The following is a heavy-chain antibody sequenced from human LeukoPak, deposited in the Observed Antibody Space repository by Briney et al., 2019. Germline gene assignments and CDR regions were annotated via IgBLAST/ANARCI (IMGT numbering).Heavy chain of an antibody. CDR3: AKDRPARGATIRYDY. J-gene: IGHJ4*02. CDR2: ISGSGGSA. CDR1: GFTFSSYA. V-gene: IGHV3-23*01. Sequence: QPGGSLRLSCAASGFTFSSYAMSWVRQAPGKGLEWVSAISGSGGSAYYADSVKGRFTISRDKSKNTLYLQMNSLRAEDTAVYYCAKDRPARGATIRYDYWGQGTLVTVSS. D-gene: IGHD5-24*01.